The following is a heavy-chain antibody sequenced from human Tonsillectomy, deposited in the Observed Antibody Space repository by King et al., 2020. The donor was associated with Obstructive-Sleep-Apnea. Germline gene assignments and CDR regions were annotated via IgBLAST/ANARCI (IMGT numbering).Heavy chain of an antibody. V-gene: IGHV3-15*01. CDR3: TTRGYGYEDYYGMDA. D-gene: IGHD5-18*01. J-gene: IGHJ6*02. CDR1: RFTFSHAW. Sequence: VQLVESGGGLVKPGGSLRLSCAAFRFTFSHAWMNWVRQAPGKGLEWVGRIKSKSDGGTTDYSAPVKGRFTISRDDSKNTLYLQMNSLKTEDTAVYYCTTRGYGYEDYYGMDAWGQGTTVTVSS. CDR2: IKSKSDGGTT.